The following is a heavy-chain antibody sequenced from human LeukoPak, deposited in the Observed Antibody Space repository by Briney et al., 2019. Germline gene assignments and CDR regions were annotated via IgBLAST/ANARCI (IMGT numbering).Heavy chain of an antibody. D-gene: IGHD2-15*01. CDR2: ISAYNGNT. CDR1: GYTFAKYG. V-gene: IGHV1-18*01. J-gene: IGHJ4*02. CDR3: ARENGGYVHSDY. Sequence: REASVKVSCKASGYTFAKYGIKWVRQAPGQGLEWMGWISAYNGNTNYAQKLQGRVTMTTDTSTSTAYMELRSLRSDDTAVYYCARENGGYVHSDYWGQGTLVTVSS.